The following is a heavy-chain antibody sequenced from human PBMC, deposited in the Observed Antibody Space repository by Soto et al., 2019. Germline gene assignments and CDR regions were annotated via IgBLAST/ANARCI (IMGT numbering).Heavy chain of an antibody. CDR3: TSKDVYYYDSSGYYY. Sequence: SCKASGGTFSSYAISWVRQAPGKGLEWVGRIKSKTDGGTTDYAAPVKGRFTISRDDSTNTLYLQMNSLRTEDTAVYYCTSKDVYYYDSSGYYYWGQGTLVTVSS. D-gene: IGHD3-22*01. J-gene: IGHJ4*02. V-gene: IGHV3-15*01. CDR1: GGTFSSYA. CDR2: IKSKTDGGTT.